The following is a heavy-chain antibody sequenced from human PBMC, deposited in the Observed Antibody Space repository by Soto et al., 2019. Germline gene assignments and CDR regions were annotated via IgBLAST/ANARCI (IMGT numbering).Heavy chain of an antibody. J-gene: IGHJ6*02. D-gene: IGHD3-9*01. CDR2: IYYSGST. Sequence: PSETLSLTCTVSGGSISSGDYYWSWIRQPPGKGLEWIGYIYYSGSTYYNPSLKSRVTISVDTSKNQFSLKLSSVTAADTAVYYCAREANRYFDWFSPREVGMDVWGQGTTVTVSS. CDR3: AREANRYFDWFSPREVGMDV. CDR1: GGSISSGDYY. V-gene: IGHV4-30-4*01.